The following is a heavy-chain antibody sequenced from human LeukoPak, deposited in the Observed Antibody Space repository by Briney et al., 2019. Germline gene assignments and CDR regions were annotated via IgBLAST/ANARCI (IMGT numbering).Heavy chain of an antibody. CDR1: GGTFSSYA. J-gene: IGHJ4*02. D-gene: IGHD3-16*01. CDR3: ARGGPLGYYFDY. CDR2: IIPIFGTA. V-gene: IGHV1-69*05. Sequence: ASVKVSCKASGGTFSSYAISWVRQAPGQGLEWMGGIIPIFGTANYAQKFQGRVTITTDESTSTAYMELSSLRSEDTAVYYCARGGPLGYYFDYWAREPWSPSPQ.